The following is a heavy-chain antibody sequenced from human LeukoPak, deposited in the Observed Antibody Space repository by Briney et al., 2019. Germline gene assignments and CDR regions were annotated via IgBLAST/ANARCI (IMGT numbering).Heavy chain of an antibody. J-gene: IGHJ5*02. CDR2: IYYSGST. Sequence: PSETLSLTCTVSGGSISSSSYFWGWIRQPPGKGLEWIGSIYYSGSTYYNPSLKSRVTISVDTSKNQLSLKLSSVTAADTAVYFCARGTGSKYYFGSGTYHYFDPWGQGTLVTVSS. CDR1: GGSISSSSYF. V-gene: IGHV4-39*07. CDR3: ARGTGSKYYFGSGTYHYFDP. D-gene: IGHD3-10*01.